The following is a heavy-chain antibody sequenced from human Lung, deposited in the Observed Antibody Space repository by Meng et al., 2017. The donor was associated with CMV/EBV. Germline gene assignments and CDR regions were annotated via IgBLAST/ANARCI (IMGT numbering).Heavy chain of an antibody. V-gene: IGHV3-21*01. Sequence: GQSXKISCAASRFSSYTLNWVCQAPGKGLEWVSSISSSSSYVYYADSVKGRSTISRDNAKNSLYLQMNSLRAEDTAVYYCAREGYDYDSGSYYYYFDHLCQGSLVTVSS. D-gene: IGHD3-10*01. CDR3: AREGYDYDSGSYYYYFDH. J-gene: IGHJ4*02. CDR2: ISSSSSYV. CDR1: RFSSYT.